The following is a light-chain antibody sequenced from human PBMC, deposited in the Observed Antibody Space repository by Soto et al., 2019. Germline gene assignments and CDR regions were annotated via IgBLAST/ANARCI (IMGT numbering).Light chain of an antibody. CDR2: DAY. J-gene: IGKJ2*01. Sequence: EIVMTQSPATVPASPGERVTLSCRASQSVNSDLAWYQQTPGQAPRPIVYDAYTRAAGVPARFSGSGSGTEFTLTISSLQSEDFALYYCQQYSQWPLYTCGQGTKVDIK. V-gene: IGKV3-15*01. CDR1: QSVNSD. CDR3: QQYSQWPLYT.